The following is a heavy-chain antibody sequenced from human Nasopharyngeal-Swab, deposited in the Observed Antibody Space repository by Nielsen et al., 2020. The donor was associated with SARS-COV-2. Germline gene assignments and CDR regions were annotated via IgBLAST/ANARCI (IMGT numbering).Heavy chain of an antibody. CDR2: ITWNSGGI. V-gene: IGHV3-9*01. J-gene: IGHJ3*01. CDR1: GFAFDDYG. D-gene: IGHD3-22*01. CDR3: AKPFYDSNGYYFDTFDV. Sequence: SLKISCAASGFAFDDYGMHWVRRSPRQGLAWVSSITWNSGGIMSADSVRGRFTISRDNAKNSLYLQMDSLRVEDTAVYYCAKPFYDSNGYYFDTFDVWGQGTTVTVSS.